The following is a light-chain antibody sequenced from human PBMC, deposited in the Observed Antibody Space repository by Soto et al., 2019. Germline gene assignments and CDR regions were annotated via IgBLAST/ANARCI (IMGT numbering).Light chain of an antibody. Sequence: DVQMTHSPSSLSASVLERVTSTCRASQGIRNDLGWFQQKPGKAPKLLIYAASSLQSGVPSRFSGSGSGTDFTLTISSLQPEDFATYYCQQSYSTPRTFGQGTKVDI. V-gene: IGKV1-39*01. CDR3: QQSYSTPRT. J-gene: IGKJ1*01. CDR2: AAS. CDR1: QGIRND.